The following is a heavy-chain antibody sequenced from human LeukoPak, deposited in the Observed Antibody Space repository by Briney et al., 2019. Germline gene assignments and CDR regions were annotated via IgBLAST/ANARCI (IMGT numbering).Heavy chain of an antibody. CDR3: AKDPGTVIAVAGTFQH. V-gene: IGHV3-23*01. J-gene: IGHJ1*01. Sequence: PGRSLRLSCAASGFTFSSYAMSWVRQAPGKGLVWVSAISGSGGSTYYADSVKGRFTISRDNSENTLYVQMNSLRAEDTAVYYCAKDPGTVIAVAGTFQHWGQGTLVTVSS. CDR1: GFTFSSYA. CDR2: ISGSGGST. D-gene: IGHD6-19*01.